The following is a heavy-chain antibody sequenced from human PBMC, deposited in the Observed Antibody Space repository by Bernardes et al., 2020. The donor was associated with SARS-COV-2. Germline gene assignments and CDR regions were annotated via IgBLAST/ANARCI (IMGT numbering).Heavy chain of an antibody. CDR1: GFTFNSYK. V-gene: IGHV3-21*01. J-gene: IGHJ3*02. CDR2: ISSSGRHI. D-gene: IGHD2-21*01. Sequence: GGSLRLSCAASGFTFNSYKMKWVRPAPGEGLEWVSSISSSGRHIFYADSVKGRFTISRDNGKDTVYLQMNSLRVDDTARYYCARDVSPFGHNSGDIWGPGTMVTVSS. CDR3: ARDVSPFGHNSGDI.